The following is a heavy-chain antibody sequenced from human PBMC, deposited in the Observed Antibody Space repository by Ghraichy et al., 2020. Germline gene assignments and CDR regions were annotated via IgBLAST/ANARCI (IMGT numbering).Heavy chain of an antibody. J-gene: IGHJ4*02. V-gene: IGHV4-38-2*01. CDR3: ASHSGSYLYESGFDY. D-gene: IGHD1-26*01. CDR1: GYSISSGYY. CDR2: IYHSGST. Sequence: SETLSLTCAVSGYSISSGYYWGWIRQPPGKGLEWIGSIYHSGSTYYNPSLKSRVTISVDTSKNQFSLKLSSVTAADTAVYYCASHSGSYLYESGFDYWGQGTLVTVSS.